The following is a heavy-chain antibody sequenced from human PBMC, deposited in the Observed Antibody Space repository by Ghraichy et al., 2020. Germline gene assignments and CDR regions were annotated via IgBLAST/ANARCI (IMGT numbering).Heavy chain of an antibody. CDR2: IRYDGSNK. CDR1: GFTFSSYG. D-gene: IGHD5-18*01. J-gene: IGHJ4*02. Sequence: GGSLRLSCAASGFTFSSYGMHWVRQAPGKGLEWVAFIRYDGSNKYYADSVKGRFTISRDNSKNTLYLQMNSLRAEDTAVYYCAKDRWDTAMVTWGGYWGQGTLVTVSS. CDR3: AKDRWDTAMVTWGGY. V-gene: IGHV3-30*02.